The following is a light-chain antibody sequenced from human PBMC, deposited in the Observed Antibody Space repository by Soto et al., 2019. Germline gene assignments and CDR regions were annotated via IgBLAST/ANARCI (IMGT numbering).Light chain of an antibody. Sequence: QSALTQPASVSGSPGQSITISCTGTSSYVGGYNFVSGYQQHPDTAPKLIIYDVRNRPSGLSNRFSGSKSCNAASLTISGHQDEDEADYYCSSYTSSSTPYVFGSGTKLTVL. CDR1: SSYVGGYNF. J-gene: IGLJ1*01. CDR2: DVR. V-gene: IGLV2-14*03. CDR3: SSYTSSSTPYV.